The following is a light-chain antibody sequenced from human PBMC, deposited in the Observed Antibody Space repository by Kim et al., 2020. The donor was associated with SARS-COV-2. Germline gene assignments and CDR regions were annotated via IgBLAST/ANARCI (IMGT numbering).Light chain of an antibody. CDR2: GAS. J-gene: IGKJ4*01. CDR3: QRYGRSPPLT. CDR1: QSVSSNF. V-gene: IGKV3-20*01. Sequence: EIVLTQSPGTLSLSPGESATLSCRASQSVSSNFLAWYQQKPGQAPRLLIYGASRRATGIPDRFSGSGSGTDFTLTISRLEPEDFAVYYCQRYGRSPPLTFGGGTKVDIK.